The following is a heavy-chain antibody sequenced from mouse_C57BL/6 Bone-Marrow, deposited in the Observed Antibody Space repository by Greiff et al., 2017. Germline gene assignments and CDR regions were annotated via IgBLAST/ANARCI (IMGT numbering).Heavy chain of an antibody. CDR1: GYTFTSYC. V-gene: IGHV1-69*01. J-gene: IGHJ1*03. CDR3: AREGGIRNWYFDV. Sequence: QVQLQQPGAELVMPGASVKLSCKASGYTFTSYCMHWVKQRPGQGLEWIGEIDPSDSYTNYIQKFKGKSTLTVDKSSSTAYMQLSSLTSEDSAVYYCAREGGIRNWYFDVWGTGTTVTVSS. CDR2: IDPSDSYT.